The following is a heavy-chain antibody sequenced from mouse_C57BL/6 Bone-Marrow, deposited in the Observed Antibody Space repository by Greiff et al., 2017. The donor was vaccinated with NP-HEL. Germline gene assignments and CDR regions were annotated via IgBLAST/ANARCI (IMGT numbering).Heavy chain of an antibody. CDR2: IYPGSGNT. V-gene: IGHV1-76*01. Sequence: QVQLKESGAELVRPGASVKLSCKASGYTFTDYYINWVQQRPGQGLEWIARIYPGSGNTYYNEKLKGKATLTADKSSSTAYMQLSSLTFDDAAVYFCARKPLCPGYFDYWGQGTTLTVSS. CDR3: ARKPLCPGYFDY. J-gene: IGHJ2*01. D-gene: IGHD2-3*01. CDR1: GYTFTDYY.